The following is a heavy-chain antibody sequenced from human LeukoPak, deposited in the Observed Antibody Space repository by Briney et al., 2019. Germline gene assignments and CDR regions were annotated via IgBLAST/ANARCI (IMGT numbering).Heavy chain of an antibody. CDR3: ARSSRIAAAGFFFDY. CDR1: GGSFSGYC. CDR2: INHSGST. Sequence: SETLSLTCAVYGGSFSGYCWSWIRQPPGKGLEWIGEINHSGSTNYNPSLKSRVTISVDTSKNQFSLKLSSVTAADTAVYYCARSSRIAAAGFFFDYWGQGTLVTVSS. V-gene: IGHV4-34*01. D-gene: IGHD6-13*01. J-gene: IGHJ4*02.